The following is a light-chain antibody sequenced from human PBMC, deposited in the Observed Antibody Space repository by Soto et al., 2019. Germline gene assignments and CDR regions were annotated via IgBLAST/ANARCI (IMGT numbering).Light chain of an antibody. V-gene: IGKV1-13*02. CDR2: DAS. Sequence: AIQLTQSPSSLSASVGDRVTITCRASQGISSALAWYQQKPGKAPKLLIYDASSLESGVPSRFSGSGSGTDFTLTISSLQPEDFATYYWQQFNSYRSITFGQGTRLEIK. J-gene: IGKJ5*01. CDR1: QGISSA. CDR3: QQFNSYRSIT.